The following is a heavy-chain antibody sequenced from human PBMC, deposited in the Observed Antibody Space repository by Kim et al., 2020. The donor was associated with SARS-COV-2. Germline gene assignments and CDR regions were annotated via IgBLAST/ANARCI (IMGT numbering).Heavy chain of an antibody. D-gene: IGHD2-8*01. CDR1: GFTFSSYA. Sequence: GGSLRLSCAASGFTFSSYAMHWVRQAPGKGLEWVAVISYDGSNKYYADSVKGRFTISRDNSKNTLYLQMNSLRAEDTAVYYCARDLRPWDIVLMVYALDYWGQGTLVTVSS. CDR2: ISYDGSNK. CDR3: ARDLRPWDIVLMVYALDY. V-gene: IGHV3-30-3*01. J-gene: IGHJ4*02.